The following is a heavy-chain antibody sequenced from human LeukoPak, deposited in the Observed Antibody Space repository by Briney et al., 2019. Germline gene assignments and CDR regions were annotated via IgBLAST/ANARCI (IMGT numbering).Heavy chain of an antibody. Sequence: GRSLRLSCAASGFTFSSYAMSWVRQAPGKGLEWVSAISGSGGSIYYADSVKGRFTISRDNSKNTLYLQMNSLRAEDTAVYYCAKVTSRWYFDYWGQGTLVTASS. CDR1: GFTFSSYA. CDR3: AKVTSRWYFDY. J-gene: IGHJ4*02. D-gene: IGHD6-19*01. V-gene: IGHV3-23*01. CDR2: ISGSGGSI.